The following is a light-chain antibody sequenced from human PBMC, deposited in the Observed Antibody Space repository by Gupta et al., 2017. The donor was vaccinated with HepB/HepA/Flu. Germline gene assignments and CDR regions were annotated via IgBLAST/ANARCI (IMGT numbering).Light chain of an antibody. CDR1: SSNIGSNT. CDR3: EAWDDSLNGLV. Sequence: QSVLTQPPSASGTPGQRVTISCSGSSSNIGSNTVNWYQQLPGTAPKLLIYSNHQRPSGVPDRFSGSKSGTSASLAISGLQSEDEADYYCEAWDDSLNGLVFGPGTKVTVL. J-gene: IGLJ1*01. V-gene: IGLV1-44*01. CDR2: SNH.